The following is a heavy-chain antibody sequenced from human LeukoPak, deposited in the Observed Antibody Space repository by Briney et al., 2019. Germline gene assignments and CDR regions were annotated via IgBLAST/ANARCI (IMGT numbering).Heavy chain of an antibody. Sequence: SETLYLTCTVSGGSISSYYWSWIRQPPGKGLEWIGYIYYSGSTNYNPSLKSRVTISVDTSKNQFSLKLSSVTAADTAVYYCARDGEYCSSTSCPDTPYYYYGMDVWGQGTTVTVSS. CDR3: ARDGEYCSSTSCPDTPYYYYGMDV. J-gene: IGHJ6*02. CDR1: GGSISSYY. V-gene: IGHV4-59*01. D-gene: IGHD2-2*01. CDR2: IYYSGST.